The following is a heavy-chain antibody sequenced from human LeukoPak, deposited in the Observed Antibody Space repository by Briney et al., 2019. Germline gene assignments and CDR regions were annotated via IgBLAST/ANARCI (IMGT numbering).Heavy chain of an antibody. Sequence: LRLSCATSGFTFSDYYMSWIRQPPGKGLEWIGYIYYSGSTNYNPSLKSRVTISVDTSKNQFSLKLSSVTAADTAVYYCARHESYYDSSLWGQGTLVTVSS. CDR1: GFTFSDYY. J-gene: IGHJ4*02. CDR3: ARHESYYDSSL. D-gene: IGHD3-22*01. V-gene: IGHV4-59*08. CDR2: IYYSGST.